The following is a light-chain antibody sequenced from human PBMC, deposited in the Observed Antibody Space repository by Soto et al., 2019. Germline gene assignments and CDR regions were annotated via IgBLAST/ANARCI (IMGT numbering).Light chain of an antibody. CDR3: NSYTSSSTYV. CDR1: SSDVGSYNL. V-gene: IGLV2-14*02. CDR2: DVS. J-gene: IGLJ1*01. Sequence: QSALTQPASVSGSPGQSITISCTGTSSDVGSYNLVSWYQQHPGKAPKLMLYDVSKRPSGVSNRFSGSKSGNTASLTISGLQAEDEADYYCNSYTSSSTYVFGTGTKVTVL.